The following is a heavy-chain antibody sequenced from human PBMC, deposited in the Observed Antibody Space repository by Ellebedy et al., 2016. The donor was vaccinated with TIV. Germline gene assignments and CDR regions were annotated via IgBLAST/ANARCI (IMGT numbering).Heavy chain of an antibody. Sequence: GESLKISCAASGFTFRSYAMTWVRQGPGKGLEWVSTISPSAGGTYDADSVKGRFTTSRDNSKNTLYLQMDSLRAEDTAVYYCAKVFSVNDYVSAFDVWGQGTMVTVSS. CDR3: AKVFSVNDYVSAFDV. D-gene: IGHD5/OR15-5a*01. CDR1: GFTFRSYA. V-gene: IGHV3-23*01. CDR2: ISPSAGGT. J-gene: IGHJ3*01.